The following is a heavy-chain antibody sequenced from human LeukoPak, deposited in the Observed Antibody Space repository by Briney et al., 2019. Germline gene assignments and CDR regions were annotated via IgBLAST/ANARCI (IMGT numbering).Heavy chain of an antibody. D-gene: IGHD5-24*01. CDR2: INGAGSGK. J-gene: IGHJ4*02. V-gene: IGHV3-7*01. Sequence: GGSLRLSCAASGFEFSIYWMSWVRQAPGKGLEWVANINGAGSGKDYVDSVKGRFTISRDNAKDSLSLQMNSLSVEDTAVYYCARERWLQPDYWGQGTLVTASS. CDR1: GFEFSIYW. CDR3: ARERWLQPDY.